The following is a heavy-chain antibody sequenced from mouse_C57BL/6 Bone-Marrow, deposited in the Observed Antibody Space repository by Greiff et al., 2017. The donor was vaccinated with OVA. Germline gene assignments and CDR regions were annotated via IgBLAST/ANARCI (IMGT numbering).Heavy chain of an antibody. CDR3: ARDYYSQRVWFAY. Sequence: QVQLQQPGAELVMPGASVKLSCKASGYTFTSYWMHWVKQRPGQGLEWIGEIDPSDSYTNYNQKFKGKSTLTVDKSSSTAYMQLSSLTSEDSAVYYCARDYYSQRVWFAYWGQGTLVTVSA. CDR2: IDPSDSYT. D-gene: IGHD2-12*01. J-gene: IGHJ3*01. V-gene: IGHV1-69*01. CDR1: GYTFTSYW.